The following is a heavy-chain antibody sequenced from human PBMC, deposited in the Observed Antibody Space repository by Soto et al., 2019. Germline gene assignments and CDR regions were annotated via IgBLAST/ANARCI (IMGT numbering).Heavy chain of an antibody. Sequence: QVQLQESGPGLVKPSQTLSLTCTVSGGSISSGDQYCTWIRQPRGMCLEWIGYIDYSGLALYNPSLKSRLIISLVPSMLQCSIACTSVTAADKAVDYGVRDGDHLYERRGRIDYRGRGMLVTGSS. V-gene: IGHV4-30-4*01. CDR3: VRDGDHLYERRGRIDY. CDR1: GGSISSGDQY. J-gene: IGHJ4*02. CDR2: IDYSGLA. D-gene: IGHD2-21*01.